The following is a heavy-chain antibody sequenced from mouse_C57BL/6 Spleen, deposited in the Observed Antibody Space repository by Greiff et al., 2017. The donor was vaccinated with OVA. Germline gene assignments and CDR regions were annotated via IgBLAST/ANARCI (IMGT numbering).Heavy chain of an antibody. J-gene: IGHJ2*01. CDR1: GYTFTDYY. D-gene: IGHD2-1*01. CDR2: INPNNGGT. V-gene: IGHV1-26*01. CDR3: ARSLYGNYDY. Sequence: VQLQQSGPELVKPGASVKISCKASGYTFTDYYMNWVKQSHGKSLEWIGDINPNNGGTSYNQKFKGKATLTVDKSSSTAYMELRSLTSEDSAVYYCARSLYGNYDYWGQGTTLTVSS.